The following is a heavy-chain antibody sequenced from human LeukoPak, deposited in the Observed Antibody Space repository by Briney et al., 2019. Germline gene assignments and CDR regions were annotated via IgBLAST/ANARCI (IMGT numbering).Heavy chain of an antibody. CDR2: INPSGGST. CDR3: ARTLATYGGSSVAVLSTYNWFDP. V-gene: IGHV1-46*01. J-gene: IGHJ5*02. D-gene: IGHD5-12*01. CDR1: GYTFTSSY. Sequence: ASVKVSCKASGYTFTSSYMHWVRQAPGQGLEWMGIINPSGGSTSYAQKFQGRVTLTRDTSTSTVYMELSSLRSEDTAVYYCARTLATYGGSSVAVLSTYNWFDPWGQGTLVTVSS.